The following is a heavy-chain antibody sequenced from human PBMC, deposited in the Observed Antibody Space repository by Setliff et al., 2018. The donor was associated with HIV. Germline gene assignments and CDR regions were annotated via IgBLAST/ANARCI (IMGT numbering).Heavy chain of an antibody. Sequence: SETLSLTCSVSGGSIGSHYWTWIRQPAGKGLEWIGHIYTSGTTDYNPSLKSRVTISVDTSKNQFSLNLSSVTAADTAVYYCARGGDADRRGLFDYWGQGTLVTVSS. J-gene: IGHJ4*02. CDR2: IYTSGTT. CDR3: ARGGDADRRGLFDY. CDR1: GGSIGSHY. V-gene: IGHV4-4*07. D-gene: IGHD7-27*01.